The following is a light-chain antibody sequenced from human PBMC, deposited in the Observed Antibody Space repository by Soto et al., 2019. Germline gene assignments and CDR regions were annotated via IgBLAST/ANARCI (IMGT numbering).Light chain of an antibody. CDR1: QGISSY. J-gene: IGKJ4*01. CDR2: AAS. V-gene: IGKV1-9*01. CDR3: QQLNSYPLT. Sequence: DIQMTQSPSSLSASVGDRVTITCRASQGISSYLAWYQQKPGKDPKLLIYAASTLQSGVPSRFSGSGSGTEFNLTISRLQTEDFATYDCQQLNSYPLTFGGGTKVDIK.